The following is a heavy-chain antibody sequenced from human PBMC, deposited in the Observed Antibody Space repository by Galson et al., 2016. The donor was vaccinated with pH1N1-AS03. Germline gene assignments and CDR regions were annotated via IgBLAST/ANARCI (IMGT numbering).Heavy chain of an antibody. J-gene: IGHJ4*02. Sequence: SLRLSCAASGFTFRSYGMHWVCQTPGKGLQWVAVISYDESKKLYADSVRGRSTNSRDNSKNTLYLQMNSLRPEDTAVYFCARSQSFYVDYFDNWGQGTLVTGSS. D-gene: IGHD3-10*02. CDR2: ISYDESKK. CDR3: ARSQSFYVDYFDN. V-gene: IGHV3-30*03. CDR1: GFTFRSYG.